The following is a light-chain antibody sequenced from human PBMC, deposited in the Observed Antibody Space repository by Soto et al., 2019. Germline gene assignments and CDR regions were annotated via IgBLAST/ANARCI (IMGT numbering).Light chain of an antibody. V-gene: IGKV3-15*01. CDR2: GAS. CDR1: ETVRTN. CDR3: QHYYNWPAYT. Sequence: IVMTQSPVTLSVSPGERVTLSCRASETVRTNLAWFQQKPGQTPRLLIFGASTSATGIPTRFTGSGSETEFTLTIDSLQSEYLAVYYCQHYYNWPAYTFGQGPKLEI. J-gene: IGKJ2*01.